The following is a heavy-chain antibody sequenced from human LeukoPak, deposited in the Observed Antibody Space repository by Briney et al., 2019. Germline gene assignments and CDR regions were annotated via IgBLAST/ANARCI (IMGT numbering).Heavy chain of an antibody. V-gene: IGHV1-46*01. Sequence: ASVKVSCKASGYTFTSYYMHWVRQAPGQGLEWMGIINPSGGSTSYAQKFQGRVTMTRDMSTSTVYMELSSLRSEDTAVYYCARGRRVAALVRGGWFDPWGQGTLVTVSS. D-gene: IGHD6-6*01. CDR3: ARGRRVAALVRGGWFDP. J-gene: IGHJ5*02. CDR2: INPSGGST. CDR1: GYTFTSYY.